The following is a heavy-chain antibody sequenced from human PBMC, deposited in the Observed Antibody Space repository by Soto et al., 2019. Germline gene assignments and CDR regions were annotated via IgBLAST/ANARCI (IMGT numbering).Heavy chain of an antibody. J-gene: IGHJ4*02. Sequence: PGGSLRLSCAASGFTFSSYAMSWVRQAPGKGLEWVSASSGSGGSTYYADSVKGRFTISKDKSKETLYLQMNSPRVEDTAVYYCARGSSWSAFDYWGQGSLVTVSS. D-gene: IGHD6-13*01. CDR3: ARGSSWSAFDY. CDR2: SSGSGGST. V-gene: IGHV3-23*01. CDR1: GFTFSSYA.